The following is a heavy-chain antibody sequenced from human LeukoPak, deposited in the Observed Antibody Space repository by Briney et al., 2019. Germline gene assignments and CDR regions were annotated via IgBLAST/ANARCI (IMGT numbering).Heavy chain of an antibody. CDR2: IKQDGSDK. Sequence: PGGSLRLSCAASGFTFSSYWMSWVRQAPGKGLEWVANIKQDGSDKYYVDSVKGRFTVSRDNSKNTLYLQMNSLRAEDTAVYHCARDRETVVVITYYFDYWGQGSLVTVSS. CDR1: GFTFSSYW. J-gene: IGHJ4*02. D-gene: IGHD3-22*01. V-gene: IGHV3-7*01. CDR3: ARDRETVVVITYYFDY.